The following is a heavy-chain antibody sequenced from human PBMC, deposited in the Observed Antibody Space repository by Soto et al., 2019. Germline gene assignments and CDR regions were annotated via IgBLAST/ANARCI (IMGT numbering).Heavy chain of an antibody. CDR2: IYYSGST. Sequence: SETLSLTCTVSGGSISSSSYYWGWIRQPPGKGLEWIVSIYYSGSTYYNPSLKSRVTISVGTSKSQFSLKLSSVTAADTAVYYCARLSSYGDYAHWGQGTLVTVSS. D-gene: IGHD4-17*01. CDR1: GGSISSSSYY. V-gene: IGHV4-39*01. CDR3: ARLSSYGDYAH. J-gene: IGHJ4*02.